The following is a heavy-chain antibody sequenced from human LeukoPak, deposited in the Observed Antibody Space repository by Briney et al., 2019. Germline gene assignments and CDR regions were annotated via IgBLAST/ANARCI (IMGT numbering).Heavy chain of an antibody. V-gene: IGHV3-23*01. CDR2: SNGYDT. J-gene: IGHJ4*02. D-gene: IGHD6-25*01. CDR3: AKGSSNGRPYYFDF. Sequence: GGSLRLSCAASGFTFSTYAMSWVRHAPGKGLEWVSASNGYDTYYADSVKGRFTISKDNSKNTLYLQMNSLRTEDSAIYYCAKGSSNGRPYYFDFWGPGSLVTVSS. CDR1: GFTFSTYA.